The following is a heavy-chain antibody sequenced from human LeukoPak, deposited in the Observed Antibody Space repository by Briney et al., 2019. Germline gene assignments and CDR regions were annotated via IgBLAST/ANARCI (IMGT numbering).Heavy chain of an antibody. V-gene: IGHV3-23*01. CDR1: GFTFSRYA. D-gene: IGHD4-17*01. CDR3: AKDRDFGDPYYYYGMDV. CDR2: ISGGGGNT. Sequence: PGGSLRLSCAASGFTFSRYAMTWGRQAPGKGLEWVSGISGGGGNTYYADCVKGRLTISRDNSKNTLYLQMNSLTAEDTAVYYCAKDRDFGDPYYYYGMDVWGQGTTVTVSS. J-gene: IGHJ6*02.